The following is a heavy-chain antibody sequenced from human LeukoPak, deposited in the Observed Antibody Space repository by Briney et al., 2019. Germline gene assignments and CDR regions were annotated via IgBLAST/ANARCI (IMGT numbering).Heavy chain of an antibody. CDR3: ARDEGYCSSTSCSEDYYYYYMDV. J-gene: IGHJ6*03. Sequence: PGGSLRLSCAASGFTFSSCAIHWVRQAPGKGLEWVAVISYDGSNKYYADSVKGRFTISRDNAKNSLYLQMNSLRAEDTAVYYCARDEGYCSSTSCSEDYYYYYMDVWGKGTTVTVSS. D-gene: IGHD2-2*01. V-gene: IGHV3-30*04. CDR2: ISYDGSNK. CDR1: GFTFSSCA.